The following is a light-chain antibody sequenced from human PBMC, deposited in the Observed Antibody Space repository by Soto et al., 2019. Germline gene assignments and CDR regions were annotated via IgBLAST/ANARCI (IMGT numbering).Light chain of an antibody. Sequence: QSVLTQPPSVSGAPGQRVTISCTGSSSDVGAGYNVHWYQQLPGTAPKLLIYDNDNRPSGVADRFSVSKSGTSASLAITGPRAQAEADYYCQSYDSSRRGVVFGGGTKLTVL. V-gene: IGLV1-40*01. CDR3: QSYDSSRRGVV. CDR1: SSDVGAGYN. J-gene: IGLJ2*01. CDR2: DND.